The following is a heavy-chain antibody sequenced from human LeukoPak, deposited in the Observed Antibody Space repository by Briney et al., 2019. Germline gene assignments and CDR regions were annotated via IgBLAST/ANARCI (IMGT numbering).Heavy chain of an antibody. D-gene: IGHD2-15*01. CDR1: GFSVSSNY. J-gene: IGHJ4*02. V-gene: IGHV3-23*01. CDR3: AKNTAALSFVIDS. CDR2: LSGSGTST. Sequence: PGGSLRLSCAASGFSVSSNYMNWVRQAPGKGLEWVSALSGSGTSTYYADSVKGRFTISRDNSKNTVYLRVDSLRAEDTAIYYCAKNTAALSFVIDSWGQGTLLTVSS.